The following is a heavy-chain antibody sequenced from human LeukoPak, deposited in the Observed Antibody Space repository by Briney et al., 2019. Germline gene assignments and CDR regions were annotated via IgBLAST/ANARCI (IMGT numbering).Heavy chain of an antibody. CDR3: ARAQIQLWTTPQYYFDY. CDR2: ISGSGGST. J-gene: IGHJ4*02. Sequence: GGSLRLSCAASGFTFSSYAMSWVRQAPGKGLEWVSAISGSGGSTYYADSVKGRFTISRDNSKNTLYLQMNSLRADDTAVYYCARAQIQLWTTPQYYFDYWGQGTLVTVSS. D-gene: IGHD5-18*01. CDR1: GFTFSSYA. V-gene: IGHV3-23*01.